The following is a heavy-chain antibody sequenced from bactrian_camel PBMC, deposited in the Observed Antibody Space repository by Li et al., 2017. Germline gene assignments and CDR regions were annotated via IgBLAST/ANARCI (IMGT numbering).Heavy chain of an antibody. Sequence: DVQLVESGGALVQPGGSLRLSCVASGFTFSNYHMMWVRQAPGKGLEWVSGILSGGGSTYYADSVKGRFTISGDNAQSTMYLQMNSLKTEDTAMYYCAADDVVAVVALYEYYYWGQGTQVTVS. CDR1: GFTFSNYH. CDR2: ILSGGGST. D-gene: IGHD6*01. J-gene: IGHJ4*01. CDR3: AADDVVAVVALYEYYY. V-gene: IGHV3S40*01.